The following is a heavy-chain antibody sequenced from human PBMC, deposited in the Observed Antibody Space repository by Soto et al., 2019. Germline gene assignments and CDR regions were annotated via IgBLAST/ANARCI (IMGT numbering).Heavy chain of an antibody. CDR1: GGKIVDLGYR. CDR2: IYYSGST. CDR3: ARVHKLTYFEL. V-gene: IGHV4-31*01. Sequence: VSGGKIVDLGYRWICNRQHPGKGLEWIGYIYYSGSTTYNPSLKSPVTISVDTSKNQFSMRLSSVTAADSAVYDCARVHKLTYFELWGKGTLVTGSS. J-gene: IGHJ4*02.